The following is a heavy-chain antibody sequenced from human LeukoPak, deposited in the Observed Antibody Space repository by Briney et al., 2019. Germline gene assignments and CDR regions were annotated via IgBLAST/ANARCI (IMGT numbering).Heavy chain of an antibody. Sequence: SETLSLTCTVSDASISGHYLTRIRQPPGKGLEWIGYISYIGSTNYNPSLKSRVTIPVETSKNQFSLKLSSVTAADTAVNAFDMWGQGTMVTVSS. J-gene: IGHJ3*02. CDR3: DM. V-gene: IGHV4-59*11. CDR1: DASISGHY. CDR2: ISYIGST.